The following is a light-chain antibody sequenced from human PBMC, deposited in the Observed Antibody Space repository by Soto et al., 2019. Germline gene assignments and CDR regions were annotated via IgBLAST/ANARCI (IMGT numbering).Light chain of an antibody. CDR2: DTS. Sequence: LVMTQSPGTLYLSPGERATLSCSSDKSVSDTLLTWFQQKPGQAPRLLIFDTSNRAPGTSDRFSGSGSGTDFTLTISRLEPEDVAVYYCQHYGDSSWTVGQGTKWIS. V-gene: IGKV3-20*01. J-gene: IGKJ1*01. CDR3: QHYGDSSWT. CDR1: KSVSDTL.